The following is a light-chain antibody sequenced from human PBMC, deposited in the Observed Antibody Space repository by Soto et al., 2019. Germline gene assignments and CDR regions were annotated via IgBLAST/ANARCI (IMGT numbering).Light chain of an antibody. Sequence: EIVLTQSPGTLYLSPGERSTVAFSASQTLSNSFIAWYQQKPGQAPRLLIYDTSSRATGVPDRYSASGSGTDFTLTISRLEPEDFAVFFCQQYGTSEIIFGQGTRLEIK. V-gene: IGKV3-20*01. CDR2: DTS. J-gene: IGKJ5*01. CDR3: QQYGTSEII. CDR1: QTLSNSF.